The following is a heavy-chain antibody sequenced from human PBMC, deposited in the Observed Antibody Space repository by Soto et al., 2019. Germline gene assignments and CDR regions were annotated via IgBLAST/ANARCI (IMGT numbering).Heavy chain of an antibody. D-gene: IGHD2-21*02. CDR2: ISGSGGST. V-gene: IGHV3-23*01. J-gene: IGHJ1*01. CDR1: GFTFSSYA. Sequence: GGSLRLSCAASGFTFSSYAMSWVRQAPWKGLEWVSAISGSGGSTYYADSVKGRFTISRDNSKNTLYLQMNSLRAEDTAVYYCAKPGVYCGGDCYSAEYFQHWGQGTLVTVSS. CDR3: AKPGVYCGGDCYSAEYFQH.